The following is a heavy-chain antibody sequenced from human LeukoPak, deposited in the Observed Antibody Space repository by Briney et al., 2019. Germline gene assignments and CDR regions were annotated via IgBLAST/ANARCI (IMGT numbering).Heavy chain of an antibody. V-gene: IGHV3-48*02. CDR2: ISSSSATI. Sequence: PGGSLRLSCAASGFSFSSYSMTWVRQAPGKGLEWVSFISSSSATIYYADSVKGRFTISRDNAKNSLYLQMNSLRDEDTAVYYCARERLRSRDPWGEGTLVTVSS. J-gene: IGHJ5*02. CDR1: GFSFSSYS. D-gene: IGHD4-17*01. CDR3: ARERLRSRDP.